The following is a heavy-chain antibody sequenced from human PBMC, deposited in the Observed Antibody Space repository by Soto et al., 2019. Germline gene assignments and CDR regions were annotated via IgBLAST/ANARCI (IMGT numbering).Heavy chain of an antibody. CDR3: ARKRTYYYDSSGYYPTNWFDP. Sequence: LSLTCAVYGGSFSGYYWSWIRQPPGKGLEWIGEINHSGSTNYNPSLKSRVTISVDTSKNQFSLKLSSVTAADTAVYYCARKRTYYYDSSGYYPTNWFDPWGQGTLVTVSS. V-gene: IGHV4-34*01. CDR2: INHSGST. D-gene: IGHD3-22*01. CDR1: GGSFSGYY. J-gene: IGHJ5*02.